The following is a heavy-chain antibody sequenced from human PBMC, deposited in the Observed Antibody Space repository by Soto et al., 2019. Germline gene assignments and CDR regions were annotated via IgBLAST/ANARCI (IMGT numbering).Heavy chain of an antibody. CDR3: ALLESGPPQYDAFDI. J-gene: IGHJ3*02. Sequence: ASVKVSCKASGYTFTSYGNSWVRQAPGQGLEWMGWISAYNGNTNYAQKLQGRVTMTTDTSTSTAYMELRSLRSDDTAVYYCALLESGPPQYDAFDIWGQGTMVTVSS. D-gene: IGHD1-1*01. CDR2: ISAYNGNT. V-gene: IGHV1-18*01. CDR1: GYTFTSYG.